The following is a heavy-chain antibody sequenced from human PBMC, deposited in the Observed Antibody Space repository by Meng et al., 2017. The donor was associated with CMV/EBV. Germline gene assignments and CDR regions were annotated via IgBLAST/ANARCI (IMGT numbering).Heavy chain of an antibody. Sequence: SVKVSCKASGYLLTCCSLHYFQQAPGQGLERRGWITLYNGDTNYAKIFQGRVNITRDMSLRTLYIVLSSLRSEDSAVFYWARYHRSGTYYNYCYGMNVWGQGTTVTVSS. J-gene: IGHJ6*02. D-gene: IGHD6-25*01. CDR2: ITLYNGDT. CDR3: ARYHRSGTYYNYCYGMNV. V-gene: IGHV1-68*01. CDR1: GYLLTCCS.